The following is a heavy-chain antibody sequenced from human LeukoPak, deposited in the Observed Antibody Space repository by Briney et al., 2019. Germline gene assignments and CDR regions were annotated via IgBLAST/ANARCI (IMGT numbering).Heavy chain of an antibody. D-gene: IGHD3-22*01. J-gene: IGHJ4*02. Sequence: PGGSLRLSCAASGFTFSSYSMNWVRQAPGKGLEWVSSISSSSSYIYYADSVEGRFTISRDNAKNSLYLQMNSLRAEDTAVYYCARDGEYYDSSGYYSYWGQGTLVTVSS. CDR1: GFTFSSYS. CDR3: ARDGEYYDSSGYYSY. V-gene: IGHV3-21*01. CDR2: ISSSSSYI.